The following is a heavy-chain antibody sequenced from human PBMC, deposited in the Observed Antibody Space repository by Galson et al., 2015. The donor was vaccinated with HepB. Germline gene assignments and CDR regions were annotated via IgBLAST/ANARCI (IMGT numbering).Heavy chain of an antibody. D-gene: IGHD3-22*01. CDR3: ASKPSLYYDSSLGFDP. CDR2: MNPNSGNT. Sequence: SVKVSCKASGYTFTSYDINWVRQAPGQGLEWMGWMNPNSGNTGYAQKFKGRVTMTRNTSISTAYMELSSLRSEDTAVYYCASKPSLYYDSSLGFDPWGQGTLVTVSS. V-gene: IGHV1-8*01. CDR1: GYTFTSYD. J-gene: IGHJ5*02.